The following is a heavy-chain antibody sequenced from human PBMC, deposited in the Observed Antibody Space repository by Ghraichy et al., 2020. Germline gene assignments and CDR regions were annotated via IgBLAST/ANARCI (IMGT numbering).Heavy chain of an antibody. V-gene: IGHV4-34*01. J-gene: IGHJ6*02. CDR2: INHSGST. CDR3: ARGGAYWNSIPLNYYYYYGMDV. CDR1: GGSFSGYY. D-gene: IGHD1-7*01. Sequence: SQTLSLTCAVYGGSFSGYYWSWIRQPPGKGLEWIGEINHSGSTNYNPSLKSRVTISVDTSKNQFSLKLSSVTAADTAVYYCARGGAYWNSIPLNYYYYYGMDVWGQGTTVTVSS.